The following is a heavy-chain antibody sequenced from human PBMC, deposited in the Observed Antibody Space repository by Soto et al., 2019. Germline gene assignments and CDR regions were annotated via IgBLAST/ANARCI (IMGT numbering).Heavy chain of an antibody. D-gene: IGHD3-10*01. V-gene: IGHV1-69*18. J-gene: IGHJ4*02. Sequence: QVQLVQSGAELKKPGSSVKVSCKASGDTFSGYPINWVRQAPGEGLEWMGRIIPVFGTTNDAQRFEGRVTFIADESTNTAYMELRGLLSEDTAVYYCARDGGFGELKYWGPGTLVTVSS. CDR1: GDTFSGYP. CDR2: IIPVFGTT. CDR3: ARDGGFGELKY.